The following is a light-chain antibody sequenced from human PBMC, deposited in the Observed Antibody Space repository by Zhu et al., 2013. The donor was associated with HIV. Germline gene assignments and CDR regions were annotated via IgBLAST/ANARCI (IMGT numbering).Light chain of an antibody. J-gene: IGKJ1*01. CDR3: QQYGSSPGT. CDR2: DAS. CDR1: QSVDTY. Sequence: EIVLTQSPVTLSLSPGERATLSCRASQSVDTYLAWYQQRPGQTPRLLIYDASNRATGIPARFSGSGSGTDFTLTISRLEPEDFAVYYCQQYGSSPGTFGQGTKVEIK. V-gene: IGKV3-20*01.